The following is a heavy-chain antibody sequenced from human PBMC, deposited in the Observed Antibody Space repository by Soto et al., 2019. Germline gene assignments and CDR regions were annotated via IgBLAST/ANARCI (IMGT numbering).Heavy chain of an antibody. Sequence: ASETLSLTCAFSGYSISSGSYWGWIRQPPGKGLEWIGTIYQSGSTYYNPSLKSRVTISVDTSKNQFSLNLSSVTAADTSLYYCARDFLAGSGSYSAFDYWGQGTLVTVSS. J-gene: IGHJ4*02. CDR1: GYSISSGSY. CDR2: IYQSGST. CDR3: ARDFLAGSGSYSAFDY. D-gene: IGHD3-10*01. V-gene: IGHV4-38-2*02.